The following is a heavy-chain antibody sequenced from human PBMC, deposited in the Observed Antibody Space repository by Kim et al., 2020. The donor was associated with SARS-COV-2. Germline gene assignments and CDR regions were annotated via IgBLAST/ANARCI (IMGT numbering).Heavy chain of an antibody. V-gene: IGHV3-48*02. CDR3: ARDFIFAFDI. J-gene: IGHJ3*02. Sequence: GGSLRLSCAASGFTFSTYSMNWIRQAPGKGPEWISYIRSSDGTIEHADSVRGRFTISTDSATNSLYLQMNSLRDEDTAVYYCARDFIFAFDIWGQGTVVTVSP. CDR1: GFTFSTYS. D-gene: IGHD2-21*01. CDR2: IRSSDGTI.